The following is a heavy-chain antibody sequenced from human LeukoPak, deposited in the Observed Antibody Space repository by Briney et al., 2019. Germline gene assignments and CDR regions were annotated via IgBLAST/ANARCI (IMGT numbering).Heavy chain of an antibody. J-gene: IGHJ6*03. V-gene: IGHV1-2*02. Sequence: EASVKVSCKASGYTFTDYYIHWVRQAPGQGLEWMGWINPNSGGTNYAQKFQGRVTMTRDTSISTAYMELSRLRSDDTAVYYCASAGRDGYNYNYYYYYMDVWGKGTTVTVSS. CDR1: GYTFTDYY. CDR3: ASAGRDGYNYNYYYYYMDV. CDR2: INPNSGGT. D-gene: IGHD5-24*01.